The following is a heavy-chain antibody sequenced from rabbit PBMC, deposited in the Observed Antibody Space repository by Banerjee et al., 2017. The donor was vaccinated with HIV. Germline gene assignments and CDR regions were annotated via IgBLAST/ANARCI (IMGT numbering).Heavy chain of an antibody. V-gene: IGHV1S45*01. D-gene: IGHD2-1*01. CDR2: IYTGSSGST. CDR3: ARGRDGGYSHNF. J-gene: IGHJ4*01. Sequence: QEQLVESGGGLVQPEGSLTLTCTASGFSFSSSYYMCWVRQAPGKGLEWIACIYTGSSGSTYYASWAKGRFTIAKTSSTTVTLQMTSLTAADTATYFCARGRDGGYSHNFWGPGTLVTVS. CDR1: GFSFSSSYY.